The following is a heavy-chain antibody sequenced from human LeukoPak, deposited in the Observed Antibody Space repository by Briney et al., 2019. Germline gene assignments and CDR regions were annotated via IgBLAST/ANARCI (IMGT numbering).Heavy chain of an antibody. CDR2: ISSRGTTI. CDR3: ARAAVTQF. V-gene: IGHV3-48*03. Sequence: PGGSLRLSCAASGFTFSSYEMNWVRQAPGKGLEWVSYISSRGTTIFYADSVKGRFTISRDNAKNSLYLQMNSLRAEDTAVYYCARAAVTQFWGQGTLVTVSS. D-gene: IGHD4-17*01. CDR1: GFTFSSYE. J-gene: IGHJ4*02.